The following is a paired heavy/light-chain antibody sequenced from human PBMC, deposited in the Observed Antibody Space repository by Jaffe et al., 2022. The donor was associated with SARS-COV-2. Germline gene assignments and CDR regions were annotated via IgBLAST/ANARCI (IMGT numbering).Light chain of an antibody. V-gene: IGLV2-8*01. CDR1: SSDVGGYNY. Sequence: QSALTQPPSASGSPGQSVTISCTGTSSDVGGYNYVSWYQQHPGKAPKLIIYEVNKRPSGVPDRFSGSRSGNTASLTVSGLQAEDEADYYCSSHAGSNNPVVFGGGTKLTVL. CDR3: SSHAGSNNPVV. CDR2: EVN. J-gene: IGLJ2*01.
Heavy chain of an antibody. Sequence: QLQLQESGPGLVKPSETLSLTCTVSGGSISSSSYYWGWIRQPPGKGLEWIGSIYYSGNTYYNPSLKSRVTISVDTSKNQFSLKLTSVTAADTAMYYCARSLSSYPHIAVAVYYWGQGTLVTVSS. CDR2: IYYSGNT. CDR1: GGSISSSSYY. J-gene: IGHJ4*02. CDR3: ARSLSSYPHIAVAVYY. V-gene: IGHV4-39*01. D-gene: IGHD6-19*01.